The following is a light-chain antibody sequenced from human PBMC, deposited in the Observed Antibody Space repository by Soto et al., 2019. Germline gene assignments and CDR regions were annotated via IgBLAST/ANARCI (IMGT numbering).Light chain of an antibody. Sequence: QSVLTQPPSVSAAPGQTVTISCSGSSSNIGNNYVSWYQQLPGTAPKLLIYDNNKRPSGIPDRFSGSKSGTSATLGITGLQTGDEADYYCRTWDNSLSAYVFGTGTKLTVL. CDR1: SSNIGNNY. J-gene: IGLJ1*01. CDR2: DNN. V-gene: IGLV1-51*01. CDR3: RTWDNSLSAYV.